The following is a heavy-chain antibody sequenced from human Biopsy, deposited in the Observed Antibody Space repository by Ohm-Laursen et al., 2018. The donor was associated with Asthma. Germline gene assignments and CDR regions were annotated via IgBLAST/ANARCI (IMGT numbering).Heavy chain of an antibody. CDR2: IFFDGSNK. Sequence: SLRLSCAASGFTFSSYGMHWVRQTPGKGLEWVAGIFFDGSNKYYADSVKGRFTISRDNSKDTLYLQVNSLRGDDTAVYYCARGKTWGRSYYFDYWGQGTLVTVSS. CDR1: GFTFSSYG. J-gene: IGHJ4*02. V-gene: IGHV3-30*03. CDR3: ARGKTWGRSYYFDY. D-gene: IGHD6-6*01.